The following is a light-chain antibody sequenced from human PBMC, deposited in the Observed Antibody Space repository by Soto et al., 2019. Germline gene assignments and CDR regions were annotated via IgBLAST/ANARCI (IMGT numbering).Light chain of an antibody. CDR2: EVR. J-gene: IGLJ3*02. CDR1: SSDVGGYNY. V-gene: IGLV2-8*01. CDR3: SSYAGSNNVV. Sequence: QSALTQPPSASGSPGQSVTISCTGTSSDVGGYNYVSWYQQHPGKAPKLMIYEVRQRPSGVPDRFSGSKSGNTASLTVSGLQAEDEADYYCSSYAGSNNVVFGGGTKLTVL.